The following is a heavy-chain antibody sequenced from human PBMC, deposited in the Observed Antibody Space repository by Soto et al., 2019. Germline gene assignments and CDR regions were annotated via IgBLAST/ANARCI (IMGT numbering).Heavy chain of an antibody. J-gene: IGHJ4*02. V-gene: IGHV3-23*01. Sequence: EVQLLESGGGLVQPGGSLRLSCAASGFTFSSYAMSWVRQAPGKGLEWVSAISGSGGSTYYADSVKGRFTISRDNSKTTLYLQMNRLIAEDTAVYYCASRSSGWYFDYWGQGTLVTVSS. CDR1: GFTFSSYA. CDR2: ISGSGGST. CDR3: ASRSSGWYFDY. D-gene: IGHD6-19*01.